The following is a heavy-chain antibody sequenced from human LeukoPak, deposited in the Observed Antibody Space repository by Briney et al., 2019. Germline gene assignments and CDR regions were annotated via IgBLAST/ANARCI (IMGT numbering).Heavy chain of an antibody. Sequence: GGSLRLSCAASGFTFSSYAMSWVRQAPGKGLEWVSAISGSGGSTYYADSVKGRFTISRDNSKNTLYLQMNSLRAEDTAVYYCAKDQDIVVVPAAQDWGQGNLVTVSS. CDR1: GFTFSSYA. CDR3: AKDQDIVVVPAAQD. V-gene: IGHV3-23*01. J-gene: IGHJ4*02. D-gene: IGHD2-2*01. CDR2: ISGSGGST.